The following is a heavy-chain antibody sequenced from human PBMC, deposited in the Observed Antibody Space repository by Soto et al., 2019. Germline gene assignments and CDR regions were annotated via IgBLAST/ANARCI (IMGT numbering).Heavy chain of an antibody. CDR2: IDGSGTTK. J-gene: IGHJ4*01. CDR3: ARGFGRFNY. V-gene: IGHV3-48*03. CDR1: GFTFNDFE. D-gene: IGHD3-10*01. Sequence: EVQLLESGGGLVQPGGSLRLSCGVSGFTFNDFEMNWVRQAPGKGLEWLAYIDGSGTTKNYADSVRSRFTISRDNPNNSLFLQMSSRSAAVTAIYYCARGFGRFNYWGHGSRVSVSS.